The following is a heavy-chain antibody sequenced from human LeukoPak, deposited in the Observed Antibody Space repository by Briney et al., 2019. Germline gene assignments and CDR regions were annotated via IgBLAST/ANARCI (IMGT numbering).Heavy chain of an antibody. CDR2: IIPIFGTA. Sequence: GSSVKVSCKASGGTFSSQAISWVRQAPGQGLEWMGGIIPIFGTANYAQKFQGRVTITADESTSTAYMELSSLRSKDTAVYYCARQPFTIFGVVGYFDYWGQGTLVTVSS. J-gene: IGHJ4*02. CDR1: GGTFSSQA. D-gene: IGHD3-3*01. V-gene: IGHV1-69*01. CDR3: ARQPFTIFGVVGYFDY.